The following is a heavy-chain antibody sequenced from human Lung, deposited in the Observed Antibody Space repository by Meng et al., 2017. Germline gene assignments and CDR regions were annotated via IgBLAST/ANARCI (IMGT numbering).Heavy chain of an antibody. V-gene: IGHV3-33*01. CDR1: GFTFSSYG. CDR3: ARGGWYSSSSRVDY. D-gene: IGHD6-13*01. Sequence: QVRRVEAGGGVVQPGRSLRPSCAASGFTFSSYGMHWVRQAPGKGLEWVAVIWYDGSNKYYADSVKGRFTISRDNSKNTLYLQMNSLRAEDTAVYYCARGGWYSSSSRVDYWGQGTLVTVSS. CDR2: IWYDGSNK. J-gene: IGHJ4*02.